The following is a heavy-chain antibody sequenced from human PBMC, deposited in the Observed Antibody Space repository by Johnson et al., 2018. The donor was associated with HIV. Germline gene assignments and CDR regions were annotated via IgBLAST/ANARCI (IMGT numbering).Heavy chain of an antibody. Sequence: VQLVESGGGLVQPGGSLRLSCAVSGFTVSSNYITWVRQAPGKGLEWISVIYSGGDTYYADSVKGRFTISRDDSKNTLYLQMTRLTAEDTAVYYCARAPGFSRAFDIWGQGTMVTVSS. CDR3: ARAPGFSRAFDI. D-gene: IGHD3-10*01. J-gene: IGHJ3*02. CDR1: GFTVSSNY. CDR2: IYSGGDT. V-gene: IGHV3-66*01.